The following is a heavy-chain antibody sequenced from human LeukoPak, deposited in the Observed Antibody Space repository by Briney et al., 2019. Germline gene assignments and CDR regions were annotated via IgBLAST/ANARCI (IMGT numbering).Heavy chain of an antibody. J-gene: IGHJ4*02. CDR3: ARGMDTAMATGVFFDY. V-gene: IGHV4-34*01. CDR2: INNNGST. D-gene: IGHD5-18*01. CDR1: GGSFSGYY. Sequence: SETLSLTCAVYGGSFSGYYWSWIRQPPGKGLEWIGEINNNGSTNYNPSLKSRVTISVDTSKNQFSLKLSSVTAADTAVYYCARGMDTAMATGVFFDYWGQGTLVTVSS.